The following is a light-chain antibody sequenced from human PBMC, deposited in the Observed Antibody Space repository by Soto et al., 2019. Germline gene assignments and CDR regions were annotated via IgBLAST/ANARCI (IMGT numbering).Light chain of an antibody. Sequence: QSALTQPASVSGSPGQSITLSCTGTSSDVGGYNHVSWYQQHPGKAPKLMIYDVSNRPSGVSNRFSGSKSGNTASLTISGLQAEDEADYYCSSYTSSSTLVVFGGGTKLTVL. CDR2: DVS. CDR1: SSDVGGYNH. V-gene: IGLV2-14*01. J-gene: IGLJ2*01. CDR3: SSYTSSSTLVV.